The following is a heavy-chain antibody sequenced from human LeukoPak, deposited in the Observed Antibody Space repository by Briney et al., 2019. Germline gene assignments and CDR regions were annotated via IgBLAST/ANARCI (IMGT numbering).Heavy chain of an antibody. D-gene: IGHD2-15*01. CDR1: GLASSRIW. CDR3: ARLNRYCSGGSCYSQAYYYYGMDV. CDR2: IKQDGSEK. J-gene: IGHJ6*02. V-gene: IGHV3-7*01. Sequence: QPGGCLRLCCAASGLASSRIWMGSVRLDTGKGLEWVANIKQDGSEKYYVDSVKGRFTISRDNAKNSLYLQMNSLRAEDTAVYYCARLNRYCSGGSCYSQAYYYYGMDVWGQGTTVTVSS.